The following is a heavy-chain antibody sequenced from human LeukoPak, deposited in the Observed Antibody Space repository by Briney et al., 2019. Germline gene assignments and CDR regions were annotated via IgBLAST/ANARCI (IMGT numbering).Heavy chain of an antibody. V-gene: IGHV4-38-2*01. Sequence: SETLSPTCAVSGYSISSGYYWGWIRQPPGKGLDWIASMYRSGNTYYNPSLKSRVTISVDTSKNQFSLRLSSVTAADTAVYYCAKQGPTVVTHFDTWGQGTLVTVSS. CDR2: MYRSGNT. D-gene: IGHD4-23*01. J-gene: IGHJ4*02. CDR1: GYSISSGYY. CDR3: AKQGPTVVTHFDT.